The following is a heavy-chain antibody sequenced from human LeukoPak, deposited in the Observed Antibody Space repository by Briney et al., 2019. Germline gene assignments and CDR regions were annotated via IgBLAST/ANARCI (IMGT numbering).Heavy chain of an antibody. V-gene: IGHV3-48*02. D-gene: IGHD1-26*01. Sequence: GGSLRLSCAASGFTFSSYAMHWVRQAPGKGLEWVSFISSSSSTIYYADSVKGRFTISRDNAKNSLYLQMNSLRDEDTAVYYCARDRGGSYYNAFDFWGQGTLVTVSS. CDR1: GFTFSSYA. CDR3: ARDRGGSYYNAFDF. J-gene: IGHJ3*01. CDR2: ISSSSSTI.